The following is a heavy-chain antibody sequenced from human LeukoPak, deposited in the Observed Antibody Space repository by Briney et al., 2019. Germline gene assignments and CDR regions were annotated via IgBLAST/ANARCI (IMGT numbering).Heavy chain of an antibody. Sequence: GGSLRLSCAASGFTFSSYVMHWVRQPPGKGLEWVSLISGSGATTYDADSVRGRFTISRDNSKSTVYLHMNSLRAEDTAVYYCAKAQFPGYTYGYDNWGQGTLVSVSS. V-gene: IGHV3-23*01. D-gene: IGHD5-18*01. J-gene: IGHJ4*02. CDR1: GFTFSSYV. CDR2: ISGSGATT. CDR3: AKAQFPGYTYGYDN.